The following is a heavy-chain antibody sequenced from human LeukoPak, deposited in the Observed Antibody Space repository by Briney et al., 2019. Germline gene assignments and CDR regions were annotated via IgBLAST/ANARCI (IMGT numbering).Heavy chain of an antibody. J-gene: IGHJ4*02. Sequence: GGSLRLSCAASGFTFSDYYMSWIRQAPGKGLEWVANIKQDGSEKYYVDSVKGRFTISRDNAKNPLYLQMNSLRAEDTAVYYCARDIRGVIGNYWGQGTLVTVSS. CDR3: ARDIRGVIGNY. D-gene: IGHD3-10*01. CDR2: IKQDGSEK. CDR1: GFTFSDYY. V-gene: IGHV3-7*01.